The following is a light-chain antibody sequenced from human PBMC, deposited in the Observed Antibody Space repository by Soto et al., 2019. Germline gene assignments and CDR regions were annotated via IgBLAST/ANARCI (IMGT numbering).Light chain of an antibody. CDR3: SSYAGSNNVL. J-gene: IGLJ2*01. V-gene: IGLV2-8*01. CDR2: EVS. Sequence: QSVLTQPPSASGSPGQSVTISCTGTSSDIGGYKFVSWYQQHPGKAPTLMIYEVSKRPSGVPDRFSGSKSGNTASLTVSGLQADDEADYYCSSYAGSNNVLFGGGTKVTVL. CDR1: SSDIGGYKF.